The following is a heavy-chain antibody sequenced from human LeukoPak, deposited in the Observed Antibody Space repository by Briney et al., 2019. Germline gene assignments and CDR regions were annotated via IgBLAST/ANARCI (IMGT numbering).Heavy chain of an antibody. Sequence: GASVKVSCKTSGYTFTGYYMHWVRQVPGQQPEWMGWINPNSGGTKYAEKFEGRVTLTRDTSTTTMYLELRGLTSDDMAVYYCARDGASWIEYHDLDYWGRGTLVTVSS. V-gene: IGHV1-2*02. D-gene: IGHD2/OR15-2a*01. CDR3: ARDGASWIEYHDLDY. CDR2: INPNSGGT. CDR1: GYTFTGYY. J-gene: IGHJ4*02.